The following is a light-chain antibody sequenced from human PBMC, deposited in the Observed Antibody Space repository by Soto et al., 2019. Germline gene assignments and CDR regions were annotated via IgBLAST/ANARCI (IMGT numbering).Light chain of an antibody. Sequence: QAVVTQEPSLTVSPGGTVTLTCGSSTGAVTSGHGAYWLQQKPGQVPRTLIYDTTNKHPWTPARFSGSLLGGRAALTLSGAQPEDEDKYYCLLKYSGPWVSGGGTKVTV. CDR2: DTT. V-gene: IGLV7-46*01. CDR3: LLKYSGPWV. CDR1: TGAVTSGHG. J-gene: IGLJ3*02.